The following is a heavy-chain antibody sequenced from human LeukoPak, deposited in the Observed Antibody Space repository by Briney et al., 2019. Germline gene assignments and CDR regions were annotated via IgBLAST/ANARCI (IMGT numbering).Heavy chain of an antibody. CDR1: GFTFSRFW. CDR2: ASSDGSST. J-gene: IGHJ4*02. Sequence: GSLRLSCTASGFTFSRFWMHWVRQAPGKGLEWVSRASSDGSSTVYADSVKGRFTISRDNAKKTTYLQMNSLRVEDTARYYCARDSDAGFDYWGRGTLVTVSS. CDR3: ARDSDAGFDY. V-gene: IGHV3-74*01.